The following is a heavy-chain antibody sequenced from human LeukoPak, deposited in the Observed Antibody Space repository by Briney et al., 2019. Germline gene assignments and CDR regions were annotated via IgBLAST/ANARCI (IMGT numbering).Heavy chain of an antibody. J-gene: IGHJ6*03. CDR3: AKTVGASTFYYYMDV. D-gene: IGHD1-26*01. CDR1: GFTFSSYA. CDR2: IRYDAINK. V-gene: IGHV3-30*02. Sequence: GGSLRLSCAASGFTFSSYAMSWVRQAPGKGLEWVAFIRYDAINKYYADSVKGRFTISRDNSKNTVYLQMNSLRTEDTAVYYCAKTVGASTFYYYMDVWGKGTTVTVTS.